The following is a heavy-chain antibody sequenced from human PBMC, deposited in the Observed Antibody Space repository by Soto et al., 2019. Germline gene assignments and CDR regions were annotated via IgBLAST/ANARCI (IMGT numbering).Heavy chain of an antibody. V-gene: IGHV3-23*01. CDR3: AKKPNGFDS. J-gene: IGHJ5*01. CDR2: ISESSSNT. CDR1: GLTFSRHA. Sequence: EVQLLESGGGLVQPGGSLRLSCAASGLTFSRHAMAWVRQAPGKGLEWLSSISESSSNTYYADSVKGRFTISKDNSKNMLYLQMNSMRDEDTAVYYCAKKPNGFDSWGQGTLFTVSS.